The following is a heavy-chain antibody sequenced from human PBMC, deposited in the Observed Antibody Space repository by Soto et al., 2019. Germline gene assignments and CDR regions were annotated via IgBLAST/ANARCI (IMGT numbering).Heavy chain of an antibody. V-gene: IGHV4-59*01. CDR3: ARVGGDDYYYYGMDV. CDR2: IYYSGST. J-gene: IGHJ6*02. D-gene: IGHD2-21*01. CDR1: GGSISTYY. Sequence: SETLSLTCTVSGGSISTYYWSWIRQPPGKGLEWIAYIYYSGSTNYNPSLKSRLTISVDTSKKQFSLKLRSLTAADTAVYYCARVGGDDYYYYGMDVWGQGTTVT.